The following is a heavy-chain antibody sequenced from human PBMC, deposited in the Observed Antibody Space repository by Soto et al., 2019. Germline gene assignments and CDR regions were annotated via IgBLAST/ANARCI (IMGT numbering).Heavy chain of an antibody. CDR2: INHSGST. J-gene: IGHJ3*02. CDR1: GGSFSGYY. V-gene: IGHV4-34*01. CDR3: ARGAGHYDFWSGYPGDAFDI. D-gene: IGHD3-3*01. Sequence: SETLSLTCAVYGGSFSGYYWSWIRQPPGKGLEWIGEINHSGSTNYNPSLKSRVTISVDTSKNQFSLKLSSVTAADTAVYYRARGAGHYDFWSGYPGDAFDIWGQGTMVTVSS.